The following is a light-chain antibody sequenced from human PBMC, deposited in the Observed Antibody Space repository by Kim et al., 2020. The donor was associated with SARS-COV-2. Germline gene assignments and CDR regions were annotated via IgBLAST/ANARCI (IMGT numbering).Light chain of an antibody. CDR3: QAGDGSSGV. J-gene: IGLJ3*02. CDR1: ELGGKN. V-gene: IGLV3-1*01. CDR2: DDG. Sequence: SVSPGQTAGITCSGEELGGKNVCCYHQKQGRSPVVVIYDDGRRPSGVPGRFSGSNSGNTAAMTTSGAQPMDEADYYCQAGDGSSGVFGGGTQLTVL.